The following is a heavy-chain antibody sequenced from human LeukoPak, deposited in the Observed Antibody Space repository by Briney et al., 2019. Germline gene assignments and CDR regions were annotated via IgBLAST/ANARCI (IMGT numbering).Heavy chain of an antibody. CDR3: VRDRDWAFDY. V-gene: IGHV3-30*02. D-gene: IGHD2-21*02. J-gene: IGHJ4*02. CDR2: VRSDGRDK. Sequence: PGGSLRLSCTASGFKFGDYGLSWVRQAPGKGLEWVTFVRSDGRDKYYADSVKGRFTFSRDNSKNTVYLQMNSLRPEDTAVYYCVRDRDWAFDYWGQGSLVTVSS. CDR1: GFKFGDYG.